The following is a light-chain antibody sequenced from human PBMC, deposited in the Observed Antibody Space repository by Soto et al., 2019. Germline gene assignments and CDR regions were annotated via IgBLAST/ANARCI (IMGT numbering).Light chain of an antibody. V-gene: IGLV2-14*01. Sequence: SALTQPASVSGSPGQSITISCPGTSSDVGGYNYVSWYQQYPGKTPKPMIYDVSNRPSGVSDRFSGPKSGNTASLTISGLQAEDEADYYCSSYTNSNTLVFGTETKVPVL. CDR1: SSDVGGYNY. CDR3: SSYTNSNTLV. J-gene: IGLJ1*01. CDR2: DVS.